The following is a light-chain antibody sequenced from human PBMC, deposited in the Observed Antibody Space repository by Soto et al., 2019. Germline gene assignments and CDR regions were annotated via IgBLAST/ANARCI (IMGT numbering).Light chain of an antibody. CDR2: GAS. CDR1: QSVSID. J-gene: IGKJ1*01. Sequence: EIVMTQSPATVPVSPGERFTLSCRASQSVSIDLAWYQQKPGQAPRLLIYGASTRATDIPPSFTGSGSGTEFTLTIRSLQSEDFAVYYCQEYNNWPPWTVGQGSKVAIK. V-gene: IGKV3-15*01. CDR3: QEYNNWPPWT.